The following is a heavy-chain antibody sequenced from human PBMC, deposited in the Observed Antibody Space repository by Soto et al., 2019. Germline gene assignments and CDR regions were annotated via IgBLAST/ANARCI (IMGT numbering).Heavy chain of an antibody. D-gene: IGHD3-9*01. Sequence: PSETLSLTCAVSGGSISSGGYSWSWIRQPPGKGLEWIGSIYLSGSTYYNPSLKSRVTISVDRSKNQFSLKLSSVTAADTAVYYCARVYYDSLTGYSNWFDPWGQGTLVTVSS. CDR2: IYLSGST. V-gene: IGHV4-30-2*01. CDR1: GGSISSGGYS. J-gene: IGHJ5*02. CDR3: ARVYYDSLTGYSNWFDP.